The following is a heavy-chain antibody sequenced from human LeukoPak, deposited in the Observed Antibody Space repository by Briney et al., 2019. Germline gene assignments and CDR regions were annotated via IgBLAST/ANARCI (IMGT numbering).Heavy chain of an antibody. CDR1: GDTLNSYG. J-gene: IGHJ4*02. V-gene: IGHV1-18*01. CDR3: ARVSQLTFDY. D-gene: IGHD4/OR15-4a*01. Sequence: APGKCSCKDPGDTLNSYGIRWVRQAHGQGLEWMGWISAYNGNTNYAQKLQGRVTMTTDTSTSTAYMELRSLRSDDTAVYYCARVSQLTFDYWGQGTLVTVSS. CDR2: ISAYNGNT.